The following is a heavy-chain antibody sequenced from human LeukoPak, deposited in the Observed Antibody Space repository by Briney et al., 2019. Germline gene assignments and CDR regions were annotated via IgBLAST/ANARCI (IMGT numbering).Heavy chain of an antibody. D-gene: IGHD1-26*01. CDR1: GFTFSSYG. V-gene: IGHV3-30*18. CDR2: ISYDGSNK. Sequence: GRSLRLSCAASGFTFSSYGMHWVRQAPGKGLEWVAVISYDGSNKYYADSVKGRFTISRDNSKNTLYLQMNSLRAEDTAVYYCAKAIVGATTGDYWGQGTLVTVSS. CDR3: AKAIVGATTGDY. J-gene: IGHJ4*02.